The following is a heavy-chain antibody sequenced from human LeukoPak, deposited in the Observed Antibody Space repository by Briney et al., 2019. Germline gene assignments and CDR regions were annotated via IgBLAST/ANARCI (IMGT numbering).Heavy chain of an antibody. CDR1: GYTFTGYY. J-gene: IGHJ4*02. D-gene: IGHD4-17*01. CDR2: INPNSGGT. CDR3: ARGRSYGDYLTMGDY. V-gene: IGHV1-2*02. Sequence: GASVKVSCKASGYTFTGYYMHWVRQAPGQGLEWMGWINPNSGGTNYAQKFQGRVTMTRDTSISTAYMELSRLRSDDTAVYYCARGRSYGDYLTMGDYWGQGTLVTVSS.